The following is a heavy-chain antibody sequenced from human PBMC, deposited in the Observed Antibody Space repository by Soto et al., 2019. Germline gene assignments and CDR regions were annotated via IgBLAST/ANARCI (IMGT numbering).Heavy chain of an antibody. D-gene: IGHD4-17*01. CDR3: AKRNDPETTVKTFDS. J-gene: IGHJ4*02. V-gene: IGHV3-23*01. Sequence: EVQLLESGGGLVQPGGSLRLSCAASGFTFSTYLMSWVRQAPGKGLEWVSSVSGSGDRTLYADSVKGRFTISRDNSKNTLYMQMNTLKAEDTAVYYCAKRNDPETTVKTFDSWGQGTLVTVSS. CDR1: GFTFSTYL. CDR2: VSGSGDRT.